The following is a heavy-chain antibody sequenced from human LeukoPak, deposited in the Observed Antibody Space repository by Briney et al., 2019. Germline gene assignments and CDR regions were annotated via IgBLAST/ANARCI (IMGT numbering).Heavy chain of an antibody. Sequence: GASVKVSCKASGGTFSTYAFSWVRQAPGQGLEWMAWINVGNGNTKYSQNFQGRLTITTDTSASTAYMELSSLRSEDTALYFCARDLIVYGSGSYFDYWGQGTLVTVSS. J-gene: IGHJ4*02. V-gene: IGHV1-3*01. CDR2: INVGNGNT. D-gene: IGHD3-10*01. CDR1: GGTFSTYA. CDR3: ARDLIVYGSGSYFDY.